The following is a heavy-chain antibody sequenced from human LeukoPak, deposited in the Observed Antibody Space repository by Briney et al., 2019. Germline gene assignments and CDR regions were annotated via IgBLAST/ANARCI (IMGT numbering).Heavy chain of an antibody. Sequence: ASVKVSCKASGYTFRIYYMHWVRQAPGQGLEWMGIINPITGATTYARSFQDRITITRDTSTSTIYMELSSLRSEDTAVYFCARDGPGYSSTSTDYMDVWGKGTTVTVFS. V-gene: IGHV1-46*01. CDR2: INPITGAT. J-gene: IGHJ6*03. CDR1: GYTFRIYY. CDR3: ARDGPGYSSTSTDYMDV. D-gene: IGHD6-13*01.